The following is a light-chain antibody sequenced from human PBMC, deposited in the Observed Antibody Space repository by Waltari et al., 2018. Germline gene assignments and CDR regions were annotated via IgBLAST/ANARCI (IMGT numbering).Light chain of an antibody. CDR1: SSDVGAYKF. CDR2: DAT. CDR3: NSYTTSGTVV. J-gene: IGLJ2*01. V-gene: IGLV2-14*03. Sequence: QSALTQPASVSGSPGQSLTISCPGTSSDVGAYKFVSWYHTHPGKVPKLIIYDATDRPAGVSSRFAGSKAGNTASLAISGLQAEDEGDYYCNSYTTSGTVVFGGGTKLTV.